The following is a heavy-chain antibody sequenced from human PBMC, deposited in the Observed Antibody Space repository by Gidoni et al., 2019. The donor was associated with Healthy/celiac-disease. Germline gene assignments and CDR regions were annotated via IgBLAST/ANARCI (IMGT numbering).Heavy chain of an antibody. CDR1: GGTFSSYT. J-gene: IGHJ4*02. V-gene: IGHV1-69*02. CDR2: IIPILCIA. D-gene: IGHD3-22*01. Sequence: QVQLGQSGAEGKKPGSSVKVSCKASGGTFSSYTISWVRQAPGQGLEWMGRIIPILCIANYAQKFQGRVTITADNSTSTAYMELSSLRSEDTAVYYCARGFYYDSSSPFDYWGQGTLVTVSS. CDR3: ARGFYYDSSSPFDY.